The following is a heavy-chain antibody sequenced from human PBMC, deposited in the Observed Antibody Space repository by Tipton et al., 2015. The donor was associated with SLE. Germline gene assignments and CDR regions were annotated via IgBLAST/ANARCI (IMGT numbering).Heavy chain of an antibody. Sequence: GSLRLSCAASGFTFSDYYMSWIRQAPGKGLEWVSYISSSSSYTNYADSVKGRFTISRGNAKNSLYLQMNSLRAEDTAVYYCARREWLLGEYNWFDPWGQGTLVTVSS. D-gene: IGHD3-3*01. V-gene: IGHV3-11*03. CDR1: GFTFSDYY. J-gene: IGHJ5*02. CDR3: ARREWLLGEYNWFDP. CDR2: ISSSSSYT.